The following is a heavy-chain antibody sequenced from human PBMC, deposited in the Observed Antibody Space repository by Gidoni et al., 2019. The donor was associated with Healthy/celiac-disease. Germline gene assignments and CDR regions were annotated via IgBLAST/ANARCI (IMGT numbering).Heavy chain of an antibody. CDR1: GFPCRTYS. Sequence: EVQLLESGGGLVQPGGSLSLSCAASGFPCRTYSMSWVRQAPGKGLAGVSAISGSGGSTYYADSVKGRFTISRDKSKNTLYLQMNSLRAEDTAVYYCAKDRGATSRPRYYYMDVWGKGTTVTVSS. V-gene: IGHV3-23*01. CDR3: AKDRGATSRPRYYYMDV. D-gene: IGHD1-26*01. J-gene: IGHJ6*03. CDR2: ISGSGGST.